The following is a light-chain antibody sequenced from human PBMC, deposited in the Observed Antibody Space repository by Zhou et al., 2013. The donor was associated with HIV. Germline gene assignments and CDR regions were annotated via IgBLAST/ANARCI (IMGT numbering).Light chain of an antibody. CDR3: HHYGTSSWT. CDR2: GVS. V-gene: IGKV3-11*01. Sequence: EIVLTQSPATLSLSPGERATLSCRASQSVSRYFDWYQQKPGQPPRLLIYGVSNRATGIPARFSGSGSGTDFTLTISNLEPEDFAVYYCHHYGTSSWTFGQGTKVEIK. J-gene: IGKJ1*01. CDR1: QSVSRY.